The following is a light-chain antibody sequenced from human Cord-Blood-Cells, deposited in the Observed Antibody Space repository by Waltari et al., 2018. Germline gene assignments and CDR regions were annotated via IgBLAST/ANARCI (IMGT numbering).Light chain of an antibody. CDR2: WAS. V-gene: IGKV4-1*01. Sequence: MVMTQSPDSLAVSLGERATINCKSSQSVLYSSNNKNYLAWYQQKPVQPPNLLIYWASTRESWVPDRFSGSGSGTDFTLSLSRLHAEDVAVYYCQQYYSTPPWTFGQGTKVEIK. CDR1: QSVLYSSNNKNY. CDR3: QQYYSTPPWT. J-gene: IGKJ1*01.